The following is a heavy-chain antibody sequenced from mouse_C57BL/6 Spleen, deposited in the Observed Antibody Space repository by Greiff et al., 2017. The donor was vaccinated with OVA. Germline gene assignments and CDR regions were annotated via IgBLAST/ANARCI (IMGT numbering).Heavy chain of an antibody. V-gene: IGHV1-82*01. D-gene: IGHD1-1*01. Sequence: VKLMESGPELVKPGASVKISCKASGYAFSSSWMNWVKQRPGKGLEWIGRIYPGDGDTNYNGKFKGKATLTADKSSSTAYMQLSSLTSEDSAVYFCARRLDYGSSGDYFDYWGQGTTLTVSS. CDR3: ARRLDYGSSGDYFDY. CDR1: GYAFSSSW. J-gene: IGHJ2*01. CDR2: IYPGDGDT.